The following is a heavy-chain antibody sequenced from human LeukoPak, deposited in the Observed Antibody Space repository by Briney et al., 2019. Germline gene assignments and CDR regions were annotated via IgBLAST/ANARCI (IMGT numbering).Heavy chain of an antibody. D-gene: IGHD3-10*01. J-gene: IGHJ1*01. V-gene: IGHV1-69*05. CDR1: GGTFSSYA. CDR2: IIPIFGTA. Sequence: GASAKVSCKASGGTFSSYAISWVRQAPGQGLEWMGGIIPIFGTANYAQKFQGRVTITTDESTSTAYMELSSLRSEDTAVYYCAIPRGGDSEYFQHWGQGTLVTVSS. CDR3: AIPRGGDSEYFQH.